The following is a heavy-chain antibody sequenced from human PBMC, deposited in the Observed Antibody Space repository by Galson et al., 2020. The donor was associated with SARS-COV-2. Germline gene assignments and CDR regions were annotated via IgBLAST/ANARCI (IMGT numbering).Heavy chain of an antibody. Sequence: PGGSLRLSCAASGFTFSSYAMSWVRQAPGKGLEWVSAISGSGGSTYYADSVKGRFTISRDNSKNTLYLQMNSLRAEDTAVYYCALFHGSGYYYPRFDYWGQGTLVTVSS. V-gene: IGHV3-23*01. J-gene: IGHJ4*02. D-gene: IGHD3-22*01. CDR2: ISGSGGST. CDR1: GFTFSSYA. CDR3: ALFHGSGYYYPRFDY.